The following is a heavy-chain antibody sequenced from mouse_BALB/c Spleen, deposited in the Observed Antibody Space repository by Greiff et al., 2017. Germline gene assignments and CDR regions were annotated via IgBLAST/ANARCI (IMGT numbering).Heavy chain of an antibody. CDR1: GFTFSSFG. V-gene: IGHV5-17*02. CDR3: ARSSYRYDEAWFAY. CDR2: ISSGSSTI. D-gene: IGHD2-14*01. J-gene: IGHJ3*01. Sequence: EVHLVESGGGLVQPGGSRKLSCAASGFTFSSFGMHWVRQAPEKGLEWVAYISSGSSTIYYADTVKGRFTISRDNPKNTLFLQMTSLRSEDTAMYYCARSSYRYDEAWFAYWGQGTLVTVSA.